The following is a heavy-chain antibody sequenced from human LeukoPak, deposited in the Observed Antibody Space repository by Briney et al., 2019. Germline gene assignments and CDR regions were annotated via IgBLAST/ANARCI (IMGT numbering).Heavy chain of an antibody. J-gene: IGHJ4*02. CDR3: ASGVSGSYHGLDY. D-gene: IGHD1-26*01. Sequence: ASVKVSCKVSGYTLTELSMHWVRQAPGKGLEWMGGFDPEDGETIYAQKFQGRVTITADESTSTAYTELSSLRSEDTAVYYCASGVSGSYHGLDYWGQGTLVTVSS. V-gene: IGHV1-24*01. CDR1: GYTLTELS. CDR2: FDPEDGET.